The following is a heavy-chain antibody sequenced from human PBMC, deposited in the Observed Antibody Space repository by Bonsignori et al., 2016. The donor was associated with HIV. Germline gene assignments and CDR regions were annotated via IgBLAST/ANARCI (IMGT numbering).Heavy chain of an antibody. CDR1: GGTFSSYS. J-gene: IGHJ4*02. V-gene: IGHV1-69*10. D-gene: IGHD6-19*01. CDR2: IIPSLGVV. CDR3: ARDGAIAVGGPPFDY. Sequence: ASVKVSCKASGGTFSSYSISWVRQAPGQGLEWMGGIIPSLGVVNYAQHFQGRVTITADDATTTAYMELSSLRSDDTAVYYCARDGAIAVGGPPFDYWGQGTLVTVSS.